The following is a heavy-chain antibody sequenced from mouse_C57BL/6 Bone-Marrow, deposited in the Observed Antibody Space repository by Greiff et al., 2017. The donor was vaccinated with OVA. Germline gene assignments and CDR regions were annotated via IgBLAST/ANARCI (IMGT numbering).Heavy chain of an antibody. Sequence: VQLQQSGPELAKPGASVKLSCKASGYSFTGYYMHWVKQSHGNILDWIGYIYPYNGVSSYNQKFKGKATLTVDKSSSTAYMELRSLTSEDSAVYYCGRWGYGYWYFNVGGTGTTVTVSS. CDR2: IYPYNGVS. CDR1: GYSFTGYY. CDR3: GRWGYGYWYFNV. V-gene: IGHV1-31*01. D-gene: IGHD2-2*01. J-gene: IGHJ1*03.